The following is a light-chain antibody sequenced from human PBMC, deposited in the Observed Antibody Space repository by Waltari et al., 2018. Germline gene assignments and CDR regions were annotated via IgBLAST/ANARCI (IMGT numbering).Light chain of an antibody. CDR1: SSNIGPGYD. CDR3: QSYDSSLSHWV. V-gene: IGLV1-40*01. J-gene: IGLJ3*02. Sequence: QSVLTQTPSVSGAPGQRVIISCTGSSSNIGPGYDVHWYQQLPGTAPKLLISVNNNRPSGVPDRFFGSKSGTSASLAITGLQAEDEAYYYCQSYDSSLSHWVFGGGTKLTVL. CDR2: VNN.